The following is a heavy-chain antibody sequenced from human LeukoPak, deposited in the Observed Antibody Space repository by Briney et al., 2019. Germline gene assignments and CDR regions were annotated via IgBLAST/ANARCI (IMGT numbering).Heavy chain of an antibody. V-gene: IGHV3-30*04. J-gene: IGHJ4*02. Sequence: GGSLRLSCAASGFTFSSYFIHWVRQAPGKGLEWVAVISYDGSNKYYADSVKGRFTISRDNSKNTLSLQMNSLRAEDTAVYYCARVKYSNLDPPDYWGQGTLVTVSS. CDR2: ISYDGSNK. CDR1: GFTFSSYF. CDR3: ARVKYSNLDPPDY. D-gene: IGHD6-13*01.